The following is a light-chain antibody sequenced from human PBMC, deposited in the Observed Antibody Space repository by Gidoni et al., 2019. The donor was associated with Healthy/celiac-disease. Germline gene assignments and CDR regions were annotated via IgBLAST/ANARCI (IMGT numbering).Light chain of an antibody. CDR2: AVS. J-gene: IGKJ2*03. Sequence: DIQMTQSPSSLSASVGDRVTITCRASQNISSYLNWYQQKPGKAPKILIYAVSSLQSGVPSRFSGSGSGTDFTLTSSSLQHEDFATYYCQQSYSTPYSFGQGTKLEIK. V-gene: IGKV1-39*01. CDR1: QNISSY. CDR3: QQSYSTPYS.